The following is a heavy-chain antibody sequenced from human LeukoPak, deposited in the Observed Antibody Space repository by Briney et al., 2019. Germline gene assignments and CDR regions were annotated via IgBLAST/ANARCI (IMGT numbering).Heavy chain of an antibody. J-gene: IGHJ6*03. Sequence: GGSLRLSCAASGFTFSSHWMSWVRQAPGKGLEWVANIKQDGSEKYYVDSVKGRFTISRDNAKNSLYLQMNSLRAEDTAVYYCARDRREIKLWPREYYYYYMDVWGNGTTVTISS. CDR1: GFTFSSHW. CDR2: IKQDGSEK. V-gene: IGHV3-7*01. D-gene: IGHD5-18*01. CDR3: ARDRREIKLWPREYYYYYMDV.